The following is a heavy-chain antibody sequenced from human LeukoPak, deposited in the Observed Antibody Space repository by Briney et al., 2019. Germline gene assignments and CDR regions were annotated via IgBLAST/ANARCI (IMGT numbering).Heavy chain of an antibody. Sequence: GASVKVSCKASGYTFTGYYMHWVRQAPGQGLEWMGWINPNSGGTKYAQKFQGWVTMTRDTSISTAYMELSRLRSDDTAVYYCARGGPYYDYVWGSYRSATFDYWGQGTLVTVSS. CDR3: ARGGPYYDYVWGSYRSATFDY. J-gene: IGHJ4*02. V-gene: IGHV1-2*04. CDR1: GYTFTGYY. CDR2: INPNSGGT. D-gene: IGHD3-16*02.